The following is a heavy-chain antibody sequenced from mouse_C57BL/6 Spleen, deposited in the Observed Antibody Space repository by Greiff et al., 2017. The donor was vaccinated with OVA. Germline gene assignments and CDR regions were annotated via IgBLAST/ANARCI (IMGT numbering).Heavy chain of an antibody. CDR2: ISSGGDYI. CDR3: TRQLPDYYAMDY. Sequence: EVHLVESGEGLVKPGGSLKLSCAASGFTFSSYAMSWVRQTPEKRLEWVAYISSGGDYIYYADTVKGRFTISRDNARNTLYLQMSSLKSEDTAMYYCTRQLPDYYAMDYWGQGTSVTVSS. D-gene: IGHD2-1*01. CDR1: GFTFSSYA. J-gene: IGHJ4*01. V-gene: IGHV5-9-1*02.